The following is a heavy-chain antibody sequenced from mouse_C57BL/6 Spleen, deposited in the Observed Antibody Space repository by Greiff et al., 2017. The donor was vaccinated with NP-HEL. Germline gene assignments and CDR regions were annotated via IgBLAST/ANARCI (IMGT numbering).Heavy chain of an antibody. Sequence: VQLVESGPELVKPGASVKLSCKASGYTFTSYDINWVKQRPGQGLEWIGWIYPRDGSTKYNEKFKGQATLTVDTSSSTAYMELHSLTSEDSAGYFCARSAGSMGARFAYWGQGTLVTVSA. J-gene: IGHJ3*01. CDR3: ARSAGSMGARFAY. CDR2: IYPRDGST. CDR1: GYTFTSYD. D-gene: IGHD2-10*02. V-gene: IGHV1-85*01.